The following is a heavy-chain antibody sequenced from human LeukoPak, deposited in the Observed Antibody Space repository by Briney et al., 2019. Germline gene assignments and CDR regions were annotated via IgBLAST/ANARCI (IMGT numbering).Heavy chain of an antibody. Sequence: PGGSLRLSCAASGFTFSSYAMHWVRQAPGKGLEWVAVISYDGSNKYYADSVKGRFTISRDNSKNTLYLQMNSLRAEDTAVYYCARDRNWNMAFDIWGQGTMVTVSS. CDR2: ISYDGSNK. D-gene: IGHD1/OR15-1a*01. CDR1: GFTFSSYA. J-gene: IGHJ3*02. CDR3: ARDRNWNMAFDI. V-gene: IGHV3-30-3*01.